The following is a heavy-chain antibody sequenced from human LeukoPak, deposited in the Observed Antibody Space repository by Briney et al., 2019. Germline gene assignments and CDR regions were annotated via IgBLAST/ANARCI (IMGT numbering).Heavy chain of an antibody. Sequence: SETLSLTCTVSGGSISSGSYYWSWIRQPAGKGLEWIGRIYTSGSTNYNPSLKGRVTISVDTSKNQFSLKLSSVTAADTAVYYCASYDFWSGYGHYWGQGTLVTVSS. CDR2: IYTSGST. J-gene: IGHJ4*02. CDR3: ASYDFWSGYGHY. D-gene: IGHD3-3*01. V-gene: IGHV4-61*02. CDR1: GGSISSGSYY.